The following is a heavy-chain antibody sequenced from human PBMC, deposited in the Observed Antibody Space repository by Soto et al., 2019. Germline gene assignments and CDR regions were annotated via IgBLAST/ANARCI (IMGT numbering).Heavy chain of an antibody. CDR1: RVAFSKFI. CDR3: AKVRYSSPMGYYYGMAV. Sequence: QAQLEQSGGEVKKPGASVKVSCKASRVAFSKFIVTWVRQAPGLGLEWVGGIIPIFGTANYAQKFQGRVTITADESTSTSYMEVTTLRSEDTAVYYCAKVRYSSPMGYYYGMAVWGQGPTVTFS. CDR2: IIPIFGTA. V-gene: IGHV1-69*01. J-gene: IGHJ6*02. D-gene: IGHD6-19*01.